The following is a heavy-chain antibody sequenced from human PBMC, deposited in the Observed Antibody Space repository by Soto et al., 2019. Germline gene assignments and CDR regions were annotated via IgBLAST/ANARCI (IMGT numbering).Heavy chain of an antibody. CDR1: GLTVSSNY. D-gene: IGHD1-26*01. CDR3: ARDFVGGDAFDI. J-gene: IGHJ3*02. CDR2: IYSGGST. V-gene: IGHV3-66*01. Sequence: EVQLVESGGGFVQPGGSLRLSCAASGLTVSSNYMSWVRQAPGKGLEWVSVIYSGGSTYYADSVKGRFTISRDNSKNTLYLQMNSLRAEDTAVYYCARDFVGGDAFDIWGQGTMVTVSS.